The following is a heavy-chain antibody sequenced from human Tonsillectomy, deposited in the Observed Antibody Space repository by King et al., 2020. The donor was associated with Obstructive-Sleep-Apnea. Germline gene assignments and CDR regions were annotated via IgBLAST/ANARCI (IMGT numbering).Heavy chain of an antibody. J-gene: IGHJ6*02. CDR2: MNPNSGNT. V-gene: IGHV1-8*01. D-gene: IGHD4-17*01. CDR3: ARAPSVTEYYYYYYGMDV. Sequence: LVQSGAEVKKPGASVKVSCKASGYTFTSYDINWVRQATGQGLEWMGWMNPNSGNTGYAQKFQGRVTMTRSTSISTAYMELSSLRSEDTAVYYCARAPSVTEYYYYYYGMDVWGQGTTVTVSS. CDR1: GYTFTSYD.